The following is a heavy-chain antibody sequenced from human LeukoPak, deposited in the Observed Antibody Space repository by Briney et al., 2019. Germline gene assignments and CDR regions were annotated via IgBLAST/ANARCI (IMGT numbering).Heavy chain of an antibody. J-gene: IGHJ4*02. CDR2: INPSGGST. CDR1: GYTFTSYY. Sequence: GASVKVSCKASGYTFTSYYMHWVRQAPGQGLEWMGIINPSGGSTSYAQKFQGRVTMTRDMSTSTVYMELSSLRSEDTAVYYCARAPLRRLERRQSYFDYWGQGTLVTVSS. CDR3: ARAPLRRLERRQSYFDY. V-gene: IGHV1-46*01. D-gene: IGHD1-1*01.